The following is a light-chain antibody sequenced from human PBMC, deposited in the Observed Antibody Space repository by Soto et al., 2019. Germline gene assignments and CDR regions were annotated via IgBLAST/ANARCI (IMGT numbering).Light chain of an antibody. CDR1: QSVSNSF. V-gene: IGKV3D-20*02. Sequence: EIVLTQSPGTLSLSPGERASLSCRASQSVSNSFLAWYQQKPGQAPRLLIYDASNRATGIPARFTGGGSGTDFTLTITSLEPEDFAVYYCQQRNPLTFGGGTKVDIK. J-gene: IGKJ4*01. CDR3: QQRNPLT. CDR2: DAS.